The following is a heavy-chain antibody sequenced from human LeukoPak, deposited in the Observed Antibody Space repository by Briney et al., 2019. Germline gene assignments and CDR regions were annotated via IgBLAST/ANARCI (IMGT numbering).Heavy chain of an antibody. Sequence: GGSLRLSCAASGFTFSSYGMHWVRQAPGKGLEWVAFIRYDGSNKYYADSVKGRFTISRDNSKNTLYLQMNSLRAEDTAVYYCAKGITMIVVRDSDYWGQGTLVTVSS. J-gene: IGHJ4*02. CDR3: AKGITMIVVRDSDY. D-gene: IGHD3-22*01. V-gene: IGHV3-30*02. CDR2: IRYDGSNK. CDR1: GFTFSSYG.